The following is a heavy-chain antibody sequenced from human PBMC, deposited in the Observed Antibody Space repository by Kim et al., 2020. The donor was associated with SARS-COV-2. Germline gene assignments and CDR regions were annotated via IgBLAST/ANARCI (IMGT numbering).Heavy chain of an antibody. CDR2: IRSKANSYAT. CDR3: TRWSSQCPKPYCSGGSCYCDY. Sequence: GGSLRLSCAASGFTFSGSAMHWVRQASGKGLEWVGRIRSKANSYATAYAASVKGRFTISRDDSKNTAYLQMNSLKTEDTAVYYCTRWSSQCPKPYCSGGSCYCDYWGQGTLVTVSS. CDR1: GFTFSGSA. V-gene: IGHV3-73*01. D-gene: IGHD2-15*01. J-gene: IGHJ4*02.